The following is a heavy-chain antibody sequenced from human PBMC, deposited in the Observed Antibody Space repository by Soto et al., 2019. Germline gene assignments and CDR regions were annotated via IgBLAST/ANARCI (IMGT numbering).Heavy chain of an antibody. J-gene: IGHJ3*01. CDR1: GFTYRKYT. CDR2: VRYDGTKK. Sequence: QEQLVESGGGVVQPGMSLRLSCAASGFTYRKYTMQWARQAPGKGLEWVAVVRYDGTKKYYADSVKGRFTISRGNSKNTLELQMNSLRADDKGVYYCAGNAEGVAELGGGFDLWGQGTMVTVSS. V-gene: IGHV3-33*01. D-gene: IGHD3-16*01. CDR3: AGNAEGVAELGGGFDL.